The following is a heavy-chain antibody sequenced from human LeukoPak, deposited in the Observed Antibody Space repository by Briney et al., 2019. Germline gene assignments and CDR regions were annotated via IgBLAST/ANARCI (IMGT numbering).Heavy chain of an antibody. Sequence: GGSLRLSCAASGFTFSSYWMSWVRQAPGKGLEWVGQISHDGSEKYYGDSVRGRFTFSRDNAKNSLYLQMNSLRAEDTAVYYCARDKRGGDSVYYFDYWGQGTLVTVSS. CDR1: GFTFSSYW. J-gene: IGHJ4*02. V-gene: IGHV3-7*01. CDR2: ISHDGSEK. CDR3: ARDKRGGDSVYYFDY. D-gene: IGHD2-21*02.